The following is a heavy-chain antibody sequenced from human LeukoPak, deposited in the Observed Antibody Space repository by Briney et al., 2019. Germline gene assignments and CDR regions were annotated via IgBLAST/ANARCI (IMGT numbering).Heavy chain of an antibody. J-gene: IGHJ4*01. CDR1: GYTFISYY. Sequence: VASVKVSCKASGYTFISYYIHWVRQAPGQGLEWMGVINPSSGSPSYAQNFQGRVTMTRDTSTSTVYMELSSLRPEDTAVYYCARGILGLDSSGYHTIGYWGQEPWSPSPQ. D-gene: IGHD3-22*01. CDR2: INPSSGSP. V-gene: IGHV1-46*01. CDR3: ARGILGLDSSGYHTIGY.